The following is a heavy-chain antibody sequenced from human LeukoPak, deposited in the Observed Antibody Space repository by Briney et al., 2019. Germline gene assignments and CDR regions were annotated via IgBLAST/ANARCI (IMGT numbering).Heavy chain of an antibody. V-gene: IGHV4-39*01. Sequence: SETLSLTCTVSGGSISISNYYWGWIRQPPGKGLEWIGSIYYTGSSYYTPSLKGRVTMFVDTPENQFSLKLSSVTAADTAVYYCASAYGSGSFDYWGQGTLVTVSS. CDR1: GGSISISNYY. D-gene: IGHD3-10*01. J-gene: IGHJ4*02. CDR3: ASAYGSGSFDY. CDR2: IYYTGSS.